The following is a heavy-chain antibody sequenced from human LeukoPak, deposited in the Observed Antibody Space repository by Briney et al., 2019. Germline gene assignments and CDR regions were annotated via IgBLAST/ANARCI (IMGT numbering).Heavy chain of an antibody. CDR1: GYSISSGYY. D-gene: IGHD3-16*02. Sequence: SETLSLTCAVSGYSISSGYYWGWIRQPPGKGLEWIGYIYYSGSTNYNPSLKSRVTISVDTSKNQFSLKLSSVTAADTAVYYCARSGIYDYVWGSYRYPFDYWGQGTLVTVSS. V-gene: IGHV4-61*01. J-gene: IGHJ4*02. CDR3: ARSGIYDYVWGSYRYPFDY. CDR2: IYYSGST.